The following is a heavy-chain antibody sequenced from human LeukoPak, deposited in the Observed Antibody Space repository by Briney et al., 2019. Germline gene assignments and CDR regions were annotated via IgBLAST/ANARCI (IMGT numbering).Heavy chain of an antibody. V-gene: IGHV3-23*01. D-gene: IGHD5-18*01. CDR1: GFTFSSYA. J-gene: IGHJ4*02. CDR3: AKDIAQGYTFGSIEQDY. CDR2: ISESGSGT. Sequence: GGSLRLSCAASGFTFSSYAMSWVRQAPGKGLEWVSAISESGSGTYYADSVKGRFTISRDYSKDTLSLQMNSLRAEDTAVYYCAKDIAQGYTFGSIEQDYWGQGTLVTVSS.